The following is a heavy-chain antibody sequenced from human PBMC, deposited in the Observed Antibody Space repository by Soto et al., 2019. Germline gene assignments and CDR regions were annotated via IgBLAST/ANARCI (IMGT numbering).Heavy chain of an antibody. J-gene: IGHJ2*01. CDR1: GYTFTTYY. Sequence: QVQLVQSGAEVKKPGASVEVSCKASGYTFTTYYINWVRHAPGQGLEGMGVINPGGVSTKYAQKFQDRVTMTSDTSTSTVYMDLSSLRSEDTAVYFCARGGNGDNVGYWYFDLWGRGTLVTVSP. CDR2: INPGGVST. D-gene: IGHD4-17*01. V-gene: IGHV1-46*01. CDR3: ARGGNGDNVGYWYFDL.